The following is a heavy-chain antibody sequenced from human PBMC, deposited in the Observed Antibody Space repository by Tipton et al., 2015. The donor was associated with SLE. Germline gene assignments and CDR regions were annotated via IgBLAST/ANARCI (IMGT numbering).Heavy chain of an antibody. CDR2: IYYSGST. D-gene: IGHD1-26*01. Sequence: TLSLTCTVSVGSISSYYWSWIRQPPGKGLEWIGYIYYSGSTNYNPSLKSRVTISVDTSKNQFSLKLSSVTAADTAVYYCARGNSGSCDYWGQGTLVTVSS. J-gene: IGHJ4*02. V-gene: IGHV4-59*01. CDR3: ARGNSGSCDY. CDR1: VGSISSYY.